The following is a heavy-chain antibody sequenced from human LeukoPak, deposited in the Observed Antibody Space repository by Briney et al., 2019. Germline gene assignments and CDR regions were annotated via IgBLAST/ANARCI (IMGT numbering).Heavy chain of an antibody. J-gene: IGHJ4*02. CDR3: ASSRYTGSYSTIVF. V-gene: IGHV4-59*01. CDR2: ISYSGST. CDR1: GGSISSYY. D-gene: IGHD1-26*01. Sequence: PSETLSLTCTVSGGSISSYYWSWIRQPPGKGLEWIGYISYSGSTNYNPSLKSRVTISLDTSKNQFSLKLSSVTAADTAMYYCASSRYTGSYSTIVFWGQGTLVTVSS.